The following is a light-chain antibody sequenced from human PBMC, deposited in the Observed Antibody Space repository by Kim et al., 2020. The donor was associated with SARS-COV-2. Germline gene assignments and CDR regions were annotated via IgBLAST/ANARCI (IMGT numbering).Light chain of an antibody. J-gene: IGLJ3*02. CDR2: QDS. V-gene: IGLV3-1*01. CDR1: KVGDKY. CDR3: QAWDSSTNWV. Sequence: VAPGQTASINCSGEKVGDKYACWYQQKPGQSPVLVIYQDSKRPSGIPERFSGSNSGNTATLTISGTQAMDEADYYCQAWDSSTNWVFGGGTQLTVL.